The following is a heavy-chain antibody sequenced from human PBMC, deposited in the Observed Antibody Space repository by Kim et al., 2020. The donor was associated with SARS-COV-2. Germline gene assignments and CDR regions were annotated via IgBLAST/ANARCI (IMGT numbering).Heavy chain of an antibody. J-gene: IGHJ6*02. Sequence: SVKVSCKASGGTFSSYAISWVRQAPGQGLEWMGGIIPIFGTANYAQKFQGRVTITADESTSTAYMELSSLRSEDTAVYYCARALSTTVTTMWYYGMDVWGQGTTVTVSS. CDR2: IIPIFGTA. V-gene: IGHV1-69*13. D-gene: IGHD4-17*01. CDR1: GGTFSSYA. CDR3: ARALSTTVTTMWYYGMDV.